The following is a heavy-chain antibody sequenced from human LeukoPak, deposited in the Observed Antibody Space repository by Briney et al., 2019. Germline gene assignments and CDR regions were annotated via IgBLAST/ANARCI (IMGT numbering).Heavy chain of an antibody. CDR2: IYSGGST. J-gene: IGHJ4*02. V-gene: IGHV3-53*01. D-gene: IGHD5/OR15-5a*01. CDR1: GFTVSKNY. CDR3: ARDSLGMSTLDS. Sequence: AGESLKLSCAASGFTVSKNYMSWVRQAPGKGLEWVSVIYSGGSTYYADSVKGRFTISRDSSKNTLYLQMNSLRAEDTAVYYCARDSLGMSTLDSWGQGTLVTVSS.